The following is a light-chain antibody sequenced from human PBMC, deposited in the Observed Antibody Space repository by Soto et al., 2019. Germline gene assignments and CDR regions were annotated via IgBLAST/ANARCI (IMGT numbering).Light chain of an antibody. CDR1: SSNIGGNS. Sequence: QSVLTQPPSVSAAPGQKVTISCSGSSSNIGGNSVSWYQQLPGTAPKLLIYDDDKRPSGIPDRFSGSKSGTSATLGITGFQTGDEADYYCGSGDSSLRGDVVGTGTKVKVL. V-gene: IGLV1-51*01. CDR2: DDD. CDR3: GSGDSSLRGDV. J-gene: IGLJ1*01.